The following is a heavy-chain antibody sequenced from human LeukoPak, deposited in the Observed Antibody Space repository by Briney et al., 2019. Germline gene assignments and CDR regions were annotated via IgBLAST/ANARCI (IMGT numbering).Heavy chain of an antibody. CDR2: ISGTGGST. V-gene: IGHV3-23*01. J-gene: IGHJ4*02. D-gene: IGHD2-2*01. CDR1: GFTFSSYA. CDR3: ARGLGYCSSTSCYGELPGDY. Sequence: GGSLRLSCAASGFTFSSYAMTWVRQAPGKGLEWVSAISGTGGSTYYADSVKGRFTISRDNSKNTLYPQMNSLRAEDTAVYYCARGLGYCSSTSCYGELPGDYWSQGTLVTVSS.